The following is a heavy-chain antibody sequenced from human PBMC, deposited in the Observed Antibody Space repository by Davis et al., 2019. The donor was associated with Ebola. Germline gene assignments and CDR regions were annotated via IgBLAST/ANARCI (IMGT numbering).Heavy chain of an antibody. CDR1: GFTFSSYS. D-gene: IGHD3-10*01. CDR3: ARDFGGLLWFGDPGVGIDP. V-gene: IGHV3-7*01. Sequence: GESLKISCAASGFTFSSYSMNWVRQAPGKGLEWVANIKQDGSEKYYVDSVKGRFTISRDNAKNSLYLQMNSLRAEDTAVYYCARDFGGLLWFGDPGVGIDPWGQGTLVTVSS. CDR2: IKQDGSEK. J-gene: IGHJ5*02.